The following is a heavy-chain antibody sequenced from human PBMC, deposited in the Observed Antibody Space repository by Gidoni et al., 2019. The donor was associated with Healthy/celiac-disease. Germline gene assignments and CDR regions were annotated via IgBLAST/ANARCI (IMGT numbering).Heavy chain of an antibody. CDR1: GGSLSGYY. Sequence: QVQLQQWGAGAFKPSETLSLTCAVYGGSLSGYYLSWIRQPPGKALEWIGENNHSGSTNYNPSLKSRDTISGDTSKNQFSLKLSSVTAADTAVYYCARGGDYVWGSYRNLQPYFDYWGQGTLVTVSS. CDR2: NNHSGST. D-gene: IGHD3-16*02. J-gene: IGHJ4*02. V-gene: IGHV4-34*01. CDR3: ARGGDYVWGSYRNLQPYFDY.